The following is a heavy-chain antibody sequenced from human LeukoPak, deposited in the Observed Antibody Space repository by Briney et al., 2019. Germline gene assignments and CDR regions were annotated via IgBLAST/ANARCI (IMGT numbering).Heavy chain of an antibody. CDR3: APTPPDSYDNSGYFDY. CDR1: GYTFTAYY. Sequence: SVKVSCKTFGYTFTAYYMHWVRQAPGQGLAWMGWINPYSGGTKYAQNFQGRLTMTRDPSISTAYMELSRLTSDDTAVYYCAPTPPDSYDNSGYFDYWGQGTLVTVSS. D-gene: IGHD3-22*01. J-gene: IGHJ4*02. V-gene: IGHV1-2*02. CDR2: INPYSGGT.